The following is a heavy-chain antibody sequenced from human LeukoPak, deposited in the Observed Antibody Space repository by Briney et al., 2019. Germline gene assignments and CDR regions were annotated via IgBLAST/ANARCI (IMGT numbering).Heavy chain of an antibody. J-gene: IGHJ4*02. Sequence: ASVKVSCKASGYTFTGYYMHWVRQAPGQGLEWMGWINPNSGGTNYAQKFQGWVTMTRDTSISTAYMELSRLRSDDTAVYYCARGGMGSSWYGSFDYWGQGTLVTVSS. V-gene: IGHV1-2*04. CDR1: GYTFTGYY. CDR2: INPNSGGT. CDR3: ARGGMGSSWYGSFDY. D-gene: IGHD6-13*01.